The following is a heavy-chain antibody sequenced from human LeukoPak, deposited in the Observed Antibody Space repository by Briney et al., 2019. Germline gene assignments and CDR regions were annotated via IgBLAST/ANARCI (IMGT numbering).Heavy chain of an antibody. V-gene: IGHV1-2*02. Sequence: ASVKVSCKASGYTFTGYYMHWVRQAPGHGLEWMGWINPHSGGTNYAQKFQGRVTMTRDTSISTAYMEVSRLRSDDTAVYYCARGLVRFLEWYGANFDYWGQGTLVTVSS. CDR1: GYTFTGYY. D-gene: IGHD3-3*01. CDR3: ARGLVRFLEWYGANFDY. CDR2: INPHSGGT. J-gene: IGHJ4*02.